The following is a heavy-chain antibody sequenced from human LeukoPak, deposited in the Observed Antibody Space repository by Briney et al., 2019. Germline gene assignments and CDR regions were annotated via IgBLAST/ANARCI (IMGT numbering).Heavy chain of an antibody. CDR2: ISYDGSNK. V-gene: IGHV3-30*03. Sequence: AGGSLRLSCAASGFTFSSYGMHWVRQAPGKGLEWVAVISYDGSNKYYADSVKGRFTISRDNSKNTLYLQMNSLRAEDTAVYYCARDRSAYSGYVFFDSWGQGTLVTVSS. J-gene: IGHJ4*02. CDR3: ARDRSAYSGYVFFDS. CDR1: GFTFSSYG. D-gene: IGHD5-12*01.